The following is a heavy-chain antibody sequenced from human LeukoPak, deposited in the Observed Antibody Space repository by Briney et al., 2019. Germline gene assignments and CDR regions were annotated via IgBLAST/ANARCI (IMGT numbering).Heavy chain of an antibody. V-gene: IGHV1-2*02. D-gene: IGHD2-2*01. CDR3: ATGGAIVVVPASKKKYNWFDP. J-gene: IGHJ5*02. CDR1: GYTFTGYY. Sequence: GASVKVSCKASGYTFTGYYMHWVRQAPGQGLEWMGWINPNSGGTNYAQKFQGRVTMTRDTSISTAYMELSRLRSDDTAVYYCATGGAIVVVPASKKKYNWFDPWGQGTLVTVSS. CDR2: INPNSGGT.